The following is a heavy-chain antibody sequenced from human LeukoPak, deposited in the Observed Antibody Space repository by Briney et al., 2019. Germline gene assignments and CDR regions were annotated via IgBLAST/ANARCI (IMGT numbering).Heavy chain of an antibody. J-gene: IGHJ4*02. V-gene: IGHV3-30*03. Sequence: PGGSLRLSCAASGFTFSSYGMHWVRQAPGKGLEWVAVISYDGSNKYYGDSVKGRFTISRDNSKNTLYLQMDSLRAEDTAVYYCARWGSGWYYSDYWGQGTLVTVSS. CDR2: ISYDGSNK. CDR1: GFTFSSYG. CDR3: ARWGSGWYYSDY. D-gene: IGHD6-19*01.